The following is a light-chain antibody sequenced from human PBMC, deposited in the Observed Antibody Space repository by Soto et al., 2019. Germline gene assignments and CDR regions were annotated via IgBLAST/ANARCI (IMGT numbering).Light chain of an antibody. CDR2: DAS. Sequence: DIPMTQSPSSLSASVGDRVTITCQASQDISNYLNWYQQKPGKAPKLLIYDASNLEKGVTSRFSGSGSGTDFTFTISSLQPEDIATYYCQQYDNLPITFGKGTRLEIK. CDR3: QQYDNLPIT. V-gene: IGKV1-33*01. J-gene: IGKJ5*01. CDR1: QDISNY.